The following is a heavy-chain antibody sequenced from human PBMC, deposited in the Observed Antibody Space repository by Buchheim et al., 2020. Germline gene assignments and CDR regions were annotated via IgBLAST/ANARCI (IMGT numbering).Heavy chain of an antibody. J-gene: IGHJ6*02. CDR3: AKTGGTYYYGLDV. CDR2: ISSGGST. V-gene: IGHV4-61*02. CDR1: GGSISSGSYF. Sequence: QVQLQESGPGLVKPSQTLSLTCTVSGGSISSGSYFWSWIRQPAGKGLEWIGRISSGGSTNYNASLKSRVIISADTPKNHFSLILTSVTAADTAVYYCAKTGGTYYYGLDVWGQGT. D-gene: IGHD3-10*01.